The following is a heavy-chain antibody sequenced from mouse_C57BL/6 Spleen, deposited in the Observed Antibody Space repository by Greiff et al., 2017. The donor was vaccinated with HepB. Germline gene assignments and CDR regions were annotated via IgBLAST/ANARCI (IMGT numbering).Heavy chain of an antibody. CDR1: GFTFSSYA. CDR3: SILEWFAY. V-gene: IGHV5S21*01. J-gene: IGHJ3*01. Sequence: EVQLQESGEGLVKPGGSLKLSCAASGFTFSSYAMSWVRQTPEKRLEWVEYISSGSDYIYYADTVKGRFTVSRDNARNTLYMQMSSLKSEDTAMYYGSILEWFAYWGQGTLVTVSA. CDR2: ISSGSDYI.